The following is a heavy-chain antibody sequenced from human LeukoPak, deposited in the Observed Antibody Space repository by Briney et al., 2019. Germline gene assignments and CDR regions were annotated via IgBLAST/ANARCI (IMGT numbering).Heavy chain of an antibody. CDR1: GYSFSGYY. D-gene: IGHD6-25*01. V-gene: IGHV1-2*02. J-gene: IGHJ6*03. Sequence: ASVKVSCKASGYSFSGYYMHWVRQAPGQGLEWMGWINPNSGGTTYAQNFQGRVTMTRDASISTTYMELNRLTSDDTAVCFCARSSGAYYYYMDVWGKGTTVTVSS. CDR3: ARSSGAYYYYMDV. CDR2: INPNSGGT.